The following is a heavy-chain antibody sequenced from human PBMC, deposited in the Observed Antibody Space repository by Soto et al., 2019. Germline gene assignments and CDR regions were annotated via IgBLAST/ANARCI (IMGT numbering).Heavy chain of an antibody. CDR2: IYHSGST. CDR1: GGSISSGGYS. V-gene: IGHV4-30-2*01. CDR3: ARVPLY. J-gene: IGHJ4*02. Sequence: QLQLQESGSGPVKPSQTLSLTCAVSGGSISSGGYSWSWIRQPPGKGLEWIGYIYHSGSTYYNPSLKSRVTISVDRSKNQFSLKLNSVTAADTAVYYCARVPLYWGQGTLVTVSS.